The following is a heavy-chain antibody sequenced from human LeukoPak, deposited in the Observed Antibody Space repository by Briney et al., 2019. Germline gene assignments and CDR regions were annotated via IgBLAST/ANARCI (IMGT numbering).Heavy chain of an antibody. Sequence: PGGSLRLSCAASGFTVSSNYMSWVRQAPGKGLEWVSVIYSGGSTYYADSVKGRFTISRHNSKNTLYLQMNSLRAEDTAVYYCAQSYSTYPSGPFDYWGQGTLVTVSS. CDR3: AQSYSTYPSGPFDY. J-gene: IGHJ4*02. CDR2: IYSGGST. CDR1: GFTVSSNY. D-gene: IGHD2/OR15-2a*01. V-gene: IGHV3-53*04.